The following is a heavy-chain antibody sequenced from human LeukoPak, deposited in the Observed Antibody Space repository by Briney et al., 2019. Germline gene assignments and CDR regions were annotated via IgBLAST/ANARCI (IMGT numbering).Heavy chain of an antibody. CDR3: GRGNSFDF. CDR2: IKQDGSEK. V-gene: IGHV3-7*01. CDR1: GLTFSGYW. J-gene: IGHJ4*02. Sequence: GGSLRLSCAASGLTFSGYWMSWVRQAPGKGLEWVANIKQDGSEKYYVDSVKGRFTISRDNAKNSLYLQMNSLRAEDTAVYYCGRGNSFDFWGQGTLVTVSS.